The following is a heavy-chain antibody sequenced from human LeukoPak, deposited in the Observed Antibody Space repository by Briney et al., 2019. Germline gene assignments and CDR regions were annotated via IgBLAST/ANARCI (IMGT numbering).Heavy chain of an antibody. D-gene: IGHD6-13*01. J-gene: IGHJ3*02. Sequence: GGSLRLSCAASGFTFSSYAMHWVRQAPGKGLEWVAVISYDGSNKYYADSVKGRFTISRDNSKNTLYLQMNSLRAEDTAVYYCARVSSSSWYNDAFDIWGQGTMVTVSS. V-gene: IGHV3-30*04. CDR2: ISYDGSNK. CDR3: ARVSSSSWYNDAFDI. CDR1: GFTFSSYA.